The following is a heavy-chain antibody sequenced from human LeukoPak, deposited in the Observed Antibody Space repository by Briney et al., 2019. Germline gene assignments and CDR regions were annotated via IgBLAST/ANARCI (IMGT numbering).Heavy chain of an antibody. CDR3: AKGAAAGKVDWFDP. CDR1: GFTFSNFA. J-gene: IGHJ5*02. Sequence: GGSLRLSCAASGFTFSNFAMMWVRQAPGTGRQWVSTITGYGATFYADSVRGRFTIFRDTSMNTLFLQMNSLGAEDTAVYYCAKGAAAGKVDWFDPWGQGPLVTVSS. D-gene: IGHD6-13*01. V-gene: IGHV3-23*01. CDR2: ITGYGAT.